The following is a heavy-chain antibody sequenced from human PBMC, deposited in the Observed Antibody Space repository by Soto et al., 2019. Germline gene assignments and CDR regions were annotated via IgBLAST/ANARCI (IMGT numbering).Heavy chain of an antibody. Sequence: GASVKVSCKASGYTFTSYAMHWVRQAPGQRLEWMGWINAGNGNTKYSQKFQGRVTITRDTSASTAYMELSSLRSEDTAVYYCATWVDYGDFEGFDFWGQGTLVTVSS. CDR3: ATWVDYGDFEGFDF. D-gene: IGHD4-17*01. J-gene: IGHJ4*02. CDR2: INAGNGNT. V-gene: IGHV1-3*01. CDR1: GYTFTSYA.